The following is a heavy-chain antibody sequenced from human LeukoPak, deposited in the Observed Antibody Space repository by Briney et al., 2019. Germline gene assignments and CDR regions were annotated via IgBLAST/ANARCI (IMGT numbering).Heavy chain of an antibody. J-gene: IGHJ4*02. CDR1: GGIFSSYA. CDR3: ARAGQGLRLGELSFENY. Sequence: ASVKVSCKASGGIFSSYAISWVRQAPGQGLEWMGGIIPIFGTANYAQKFQGRVTMTTDTSTSTAYMELRSLRSDDTAVYYCARAGQGLRLGELSFENYWGQGTLVTVSS. V-gene: IGHV1-69*05. D-gene: IGHD3-16*02. CDR2: IIPIFGTA.